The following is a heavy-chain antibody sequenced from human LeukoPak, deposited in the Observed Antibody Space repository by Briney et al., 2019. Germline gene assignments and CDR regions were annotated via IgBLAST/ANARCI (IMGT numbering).Heavy chain of an antibody. Sequence: PGGSLRLSCAASGFTFSSYAMSWVRQAPGKGLEWVSAISGSGGSTYYADSVKGRFTISRDNSKNSLCLQMNSLRTEDTALYYCAKMAHYYDSSGQAFDYWGQGTLVTVSS. D-gene: IGHD3-22*01. V-gene: IGHV3-23*01. CDR2: ISGSGGST. CDR3: AKMAHYYDSSGQAFDY. CDR1: GFTFSSYA. J-gene: IGHJ4*02.